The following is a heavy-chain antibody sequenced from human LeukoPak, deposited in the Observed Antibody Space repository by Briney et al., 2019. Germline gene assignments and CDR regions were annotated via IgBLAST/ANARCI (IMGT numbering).Heavy chain of an antibody. CDR2: MYYSGST. CDR3: ARDYGSGRRYYYMDV. V-gene: IGHV4-59*12. J-gene: IGHJ6*03. CDR1: VGSLSRYY. Sequence: PSETLSLTCTVSVGSLSRYYWSWIRQPPGKGLEWIGSMYYSGSTFYNPSLKSRVTILVDTSKNQFSLKLSSVTAADTAVYYCARDYGSGRRYYYMDVWGKGTTVTVSS. D-gene: IGHD3-10*01.